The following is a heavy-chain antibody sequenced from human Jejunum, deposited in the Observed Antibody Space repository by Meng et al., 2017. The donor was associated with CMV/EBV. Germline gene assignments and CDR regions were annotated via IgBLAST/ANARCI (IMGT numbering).Heavy chain of an antibody. J-gene: IGHJ4*01. V-gene: IGHV1-2*02. D-gene: IGHD2-2*01. Sequence: QVELVQSGDEVKKPGASVKVSCKASGYTFSDHYMHWVRQAPGQGLEWMGWINPNSGGTNYAQKFQGRVTMTSDTSIDTAYMDLSSLTSDDTAVYYCAREAYCSFTSCYAIDYWGHGTLVTVSS. CDR1: GYTFSDHY. CDR2: INPNSGGT. CDR3: AREAYCSFTSCYAIDY.